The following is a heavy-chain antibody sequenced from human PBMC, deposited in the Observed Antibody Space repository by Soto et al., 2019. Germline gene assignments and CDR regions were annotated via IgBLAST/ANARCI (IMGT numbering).Heavy chain of an antibody. CDR3: ARVGIVLMLYAKRNWFDP. Sequence: SETLSLTCAVYGGSFSGYYWSWIRQPPGKGLEWIGEINHSGSTNYNPSLKSRVTISVDTSKNQFSLKLSSVTAADTAVYHCARVGIVLMLYAKRNWFDPWGQGTLVTVSS. V-gene: IGHV4-34*01. CDR1: GGSFSGYY. D-gene: IGHD2-8*01. J-gene: IGHJ5*02. CDR2: INHSGST.